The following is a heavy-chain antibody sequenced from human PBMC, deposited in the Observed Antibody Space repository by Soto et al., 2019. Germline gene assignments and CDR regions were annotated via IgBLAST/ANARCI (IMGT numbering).Heavy chain of an antibody. Sequence: QVQLVQSGAEVKKPGSSVKVSCKASGGTFSSYAISWVRQAPGQGLEWMGGIIPIFGTANYAQKFQGRVTSTAEKATSTAYRELSSLRFEDTAVYYCARDVERYSSGWSRSVGMDVWGQGTTVTVSS. D-gene: IGHD6-19*01. CDR3: ARDVERYSSGWSRSVGMDV. V-gene: IGHV1-69*06. J-gene: IGHJ6*02. CDR2: IIPIFGTA. CDR1: GGTFSSYA.